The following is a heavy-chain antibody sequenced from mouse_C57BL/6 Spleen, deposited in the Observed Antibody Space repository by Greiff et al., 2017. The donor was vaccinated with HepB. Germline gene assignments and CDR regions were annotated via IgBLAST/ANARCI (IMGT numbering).Heavy chain of an antibody. V-gene: IGHV1-53*01. J-gene: IGHJ3*01. D-gene: IGHD1-1*01. CDR1: GYTFTSYW. CDR3: AREGGPYYYGSSYLFAY. CDR2: INPSNGGT. Sequence: QVQLQQPGTELVKPGASVKLSCKASGYTFTSYWMHWVKQRPGQGLEWIGNINPSNGGTNYNEKFKSKATLTVDKSSSTAYMQLSSLTSEDSAVYYCAREGGPYYYGSSYLFAYWGQGTLVTVSA.